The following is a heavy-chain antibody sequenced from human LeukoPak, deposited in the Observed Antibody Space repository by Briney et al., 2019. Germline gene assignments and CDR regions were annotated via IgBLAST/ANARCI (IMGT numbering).Heavy chain of an antibody. V-gene: IGHV3-23*01. CDR3: AREGPRGNSQFDY. D-gene: IGHD2/OR15-2a*01. CDR1: GFTFSSYA. J-gene: IGHJ4*02. CDR2: ISGSGGST. Sequence: GGSLRLSCAASGFTFSSYAMSWVRQAPGKGLEWVSAISGSGGSTFYADSVRGRFTISRDNSKNTLYLQMNSLRAEDTAIYYCAREGPRGNSQFDYWGQGTLVTVSS.